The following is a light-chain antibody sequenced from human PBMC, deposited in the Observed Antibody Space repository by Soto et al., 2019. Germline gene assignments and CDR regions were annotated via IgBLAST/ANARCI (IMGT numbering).Light chain of an antibody. Sequence: DIQMTQSPSSLSASVGDRVTVTCRAAQRIISYLSWYQHKPGKPPRLLIHDAFSLQSGVPSRFSASGSGTDFTLTISSLQLEDFATYYCLQSYSTPWTFGQGTKVDIK. CDR1: QRIISY. CDR3: LQSYSTPWT. J-gene: IGKJ1*01. CDR2: DAF. V-gene: IGKV1-39*01.